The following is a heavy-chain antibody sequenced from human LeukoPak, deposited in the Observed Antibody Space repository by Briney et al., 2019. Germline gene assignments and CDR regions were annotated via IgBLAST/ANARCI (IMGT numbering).Heavy chain of an antibody. V-gene: IGHV3-7*01. J-gene: IGHJ4*02. CDR2: IKQDGSEK. CDR1: GFTFSSYW. D-gene: IGHD3-3*01. Sequence: PGGSLRLSCAASGFTFSSYWMSSVRQAPGKGLEWVANIKQDGSEKYYVDSVKGRFTISRDNAKNSLYLQMNSLRAEDTAVYYCARVESYRYDFWSGYSPFFNYWGQGTLVTVSS. CDR3: ARVESYRYDFWSGYSPFFNY.